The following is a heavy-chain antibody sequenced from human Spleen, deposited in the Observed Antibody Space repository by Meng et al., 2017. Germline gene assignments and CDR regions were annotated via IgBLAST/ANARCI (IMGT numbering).Heavy chain of an antibody. CDR2: INHSGST. D-gene: IGHD4-11*01. Sequence: LTQWGRGLLKPSATLSLTCVVAGGSFSDYSWSWIRQPPGKGLEWIGEINHSGSTNYNPSLESRATISVDTSQNNLSLKLSSVTAADSAVYYCARGPTTMAHDFDYWGQGTLVTVPS. CDR3: ARGPTTMAHDFDY. J-gene: IGHJ4*02. V-gene: IGHV4-34*01. CDR1: GGSFSDYS.